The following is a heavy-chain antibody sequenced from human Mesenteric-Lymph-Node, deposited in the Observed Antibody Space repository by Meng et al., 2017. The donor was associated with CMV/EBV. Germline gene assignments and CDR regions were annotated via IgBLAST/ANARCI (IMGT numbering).Heavy chain of an antibody. Sequence: SVGYYRNWVRQRPGQGLEWIGFIYSSGSTCYHPSLKSRLTVSVDTSKNQFPLKLSSVTAADTAVYYCARGHVVVTAIESYWYFDLWGRGTLVTVSS. CDR3: ARGHVVVTAIESYWYFDL. CDR2: IYSSGST. CDR1: SVGYY. J-gene: IGHJ2*01. D-gene: IGHD2-21*02. V-gene: IGHV4-31*02.